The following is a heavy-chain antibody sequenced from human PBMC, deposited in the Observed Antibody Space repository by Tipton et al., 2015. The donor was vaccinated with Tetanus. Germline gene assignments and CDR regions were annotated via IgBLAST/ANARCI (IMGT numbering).Heavy chain of an antibody. CDR3: ARDPARGARGWNYLDC. J-gene: IGHJ4*02. CDR2: IYFSGST. Sequence: GLVKPSQTLSLTCTVSGGSLSRGGYYWTWIRQHPVKGLEWIGDIYFSGSTYYNPSPKSLVTISVHTSNNQFSLRLNSVTAADTAVYSCARDPARGARGWNYLDCWGQGTLVTVSS. D-gene: IGHD6-6*01. V-gene: IGHV4-31*01. CDR1: GGSLSRGGYY.